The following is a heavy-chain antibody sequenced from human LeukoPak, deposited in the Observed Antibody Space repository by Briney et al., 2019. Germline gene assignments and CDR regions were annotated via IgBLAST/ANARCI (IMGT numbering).Heavy chain of an antibody. CDR1: GGSFSGYY. CDR2: INHSGST. Sequence: SETLSLTCAVYGGSFSGYYWSWIRQPPGKGLEWIGEINHSGSTNYNPSLKSRVTISVDTSKNQFSLKLSSVTAADTAVYYCAASIVVVPAALPLLFDYWGQRALVTVSS. V-gene: IGHV4-34*09. D-gene: IGHD2-2*01. J-gene: IGHJ4*02. CDR3: AASIVVVPAALPLLFDY.